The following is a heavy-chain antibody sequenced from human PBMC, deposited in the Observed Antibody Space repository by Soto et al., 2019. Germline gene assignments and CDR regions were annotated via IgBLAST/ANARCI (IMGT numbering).Heavy chain of an antibody. CDR2: ISYDGSNK. CDR1: GFTFSSYG. CDR3: AKEGPHDYDFWSGQRLDYYYYGMDV. D-gene: IGHD3-3*01. Sequence: QVQLVESGGGVVQPGRSLRLSCAASGFTFSSYGMHWVRQAPGKGLEWVAVISYDGSNKYYADSVKGRFTISRDNSKNTLYLQMNSLRAEDTAVYYCAKEGPHDYDFWSGQRLDYYYYGMDVWGQGTTVTVSS. V-gene: IGHV3-30*18. J-gene: IGHJ6*02.